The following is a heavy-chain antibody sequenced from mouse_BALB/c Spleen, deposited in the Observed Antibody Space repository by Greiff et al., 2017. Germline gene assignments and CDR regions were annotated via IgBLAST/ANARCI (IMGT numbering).Heavy chain of an antibody. CDR2: INPSNGRT. Sequence: QVHVKQPGAELVKPGASVKLSCKASGYTFTSYWMHWVKQRPGQGLEWIGEINPSNGRTNYNEKFKSKATLTVDKSSSTAYMQLSSLTSEDSAVYYCARDWDKGGYFDYWGQGTTLTVSS. CDR1: GYTFTSYW. D-gene: IGHD4-1*01. CDR3: ARDWDKGGYFDY. V-gene: IGHV1S81*02. J-gene: IGHJ2*01.